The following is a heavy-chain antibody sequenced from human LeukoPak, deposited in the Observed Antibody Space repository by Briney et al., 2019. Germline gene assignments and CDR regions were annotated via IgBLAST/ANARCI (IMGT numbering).Heavy chain of an antibody. Sequence: SETLSRTCTVSGGSISSSGYYWGWIRQPPGKGLEWIGSIYYSGSTYYNPSLKSRVTISVDTSKNQFSLKLSSVTAADTAVYYCARRSQTTAGRGIDYWGQGTLITVSS. D-gene: IGHD6-13*01. CDR2: IYYSGST. V-gene: IGHV4-39*01. J-gene: IGHJ4*02. CDR3: ARRSQTTAGRGIDY. CDR1: GGSISSSGYY.